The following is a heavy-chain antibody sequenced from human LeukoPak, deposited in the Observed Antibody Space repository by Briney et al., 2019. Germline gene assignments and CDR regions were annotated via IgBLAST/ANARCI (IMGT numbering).Heavy chain of an antibody. Sequence: SETLSLTCAVSGGSFSGYYWTWIRQPPGKGLEWIGEINHSGSTNYNPSLKSRVTISVDTSKNQFSLKLSSVTAADTAVYYCAGYYGDYSYFDYWGQGTLVTVSS. CDR3: AGYYGDYSYFDY. CDR2: INHSGST. J-gene: IGHJ4*02. D-gene: IGHD4-17*01. CDR1: GGSFSGYY. V-gene: IGHV4-34*01.